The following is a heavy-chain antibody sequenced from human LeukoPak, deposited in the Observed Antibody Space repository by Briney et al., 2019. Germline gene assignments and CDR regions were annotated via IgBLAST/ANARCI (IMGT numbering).Heavy chain of an antibody. J-gene: IGHJ5*02. Sequence: GGSLRLSCAASGFPFSTYAMHWVRQAPGKGLEWLGLISFDGNKQNYPASVKGRFTISRDNSKNTLYLQMNSLRPEDTALYYCARESHEGATRAYNWFDPWGQGTLVTVSS. V-gene: IGHV3-30*04. D-gene: IGHD1-26*01. CDR2: ISFDGNKQ. CDR3: ARESHEGATRAYNWFDP. CDR1: GFPFSTYA.